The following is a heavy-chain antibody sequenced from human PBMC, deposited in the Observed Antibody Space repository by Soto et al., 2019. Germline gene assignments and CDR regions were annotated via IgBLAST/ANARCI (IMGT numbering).Heavy chain of an antibody. CDR1: GACINSYY. CDR2: IYYSGST. J-gene: IGHJ6*02. Sequence: SETLSLTCTVSGACINSYYWSWIRQPPGKGLEWIGYIYYSGSTNYNPFLKSRVTISIDTSKTQFSLRLNSVTPADTAVYYCARDRGSQRTSGLDVWGQGITVTVSS. CDR3: ARDRGSQRTSGLDV. D-gene: IGHD3-10*01. V-gene: IGHV4-59*01.